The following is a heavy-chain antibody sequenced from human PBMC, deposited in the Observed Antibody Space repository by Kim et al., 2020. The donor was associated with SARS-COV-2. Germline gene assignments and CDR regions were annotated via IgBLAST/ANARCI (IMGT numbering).Heavy chain of an antibody. CDR3: TRGGRPGVRTDY. Sequence: GGSLRLSCAASGFTFSSQSMNWVRQAPGKGLEWVSSIRAASDYIFYADSVKGRFTISRDNAKRSLFLQMNSLRAEDTALYYCTRGGRPGVRTDYWGQGTLVAVSS. V-gene: IGHV3-21*01. D-gene: IGHD1-1*01. J-gene: IGHJ4*02. CDR1: GFTFSSQS. CDR2: IRAASDYI.